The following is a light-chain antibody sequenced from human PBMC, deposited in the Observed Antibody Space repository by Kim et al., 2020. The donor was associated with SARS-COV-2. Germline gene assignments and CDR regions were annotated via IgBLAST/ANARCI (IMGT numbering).Light chain of an antibody. CDR3: QQYRSSPFT. J-gene: IGKJ3*01. CDR1: QSVSSTY. Sequence: EIVLTQSPDTLSLSPGERATLSCRASQSVSSTYLAWYQQKPGQAPRLLIYGTSSRATGIPDRFSGCGSGTDFTLTISRLEPEDFAVYYCQQYRSSPFTFGPGTKVDIK. V-gene: IGKV3-20*01. CDR2: GTS.